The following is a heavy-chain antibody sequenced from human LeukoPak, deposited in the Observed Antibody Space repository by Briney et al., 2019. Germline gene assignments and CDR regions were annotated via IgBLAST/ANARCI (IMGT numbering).Heavy chain of an antibody. V-gene: IGHV3-48*03. CDR2: ISRTGNSI. CDR1: GFTLSSYE. Sequence: GGSLRLSCAASGFTLSSYEMHWVRLAPGKGLEWISYISRTGNSIYYADSVKGRFTISRDSAKNSLYLQMNSLRAEDTAVYYCARGPYSSNWYVDYWGQGTLVTVSS. J-gene: IGHJ4*02. D-gene: IGHD6-13*01. CDR3: ARGPYSSNWYVDY.